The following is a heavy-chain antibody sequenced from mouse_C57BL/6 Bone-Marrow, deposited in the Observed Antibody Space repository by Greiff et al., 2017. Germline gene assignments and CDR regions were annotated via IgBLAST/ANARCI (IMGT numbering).Heavy chain of an antibody. D-gene: IGHD1-1*01. CDR2: IYPGSGST. Sequence: QVQLQQPGAELVKPGASVKMSCKASGYTFTSYWITWAKQRPGHGLEWIGDIYPGSGSTNYNEKFKGKATLTADTSSSTAYMQLSSLTSEDSAVYYCAREDTVVAPYFDYWGQGTTLTVSS. CDR1: GYTFTSYW. CDR3: AREDTVVAPYFDY. J-gene: IGHJ2*01. V-gene: IGHV1-55*01.